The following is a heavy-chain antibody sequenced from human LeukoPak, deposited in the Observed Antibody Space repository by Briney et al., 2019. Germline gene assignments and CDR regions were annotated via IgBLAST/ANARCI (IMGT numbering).Heavy chain of an antibody. V-gene: IGHV3-23*01. CDR2: ISGSGGST. CDR1: GFTFSSYA. Sequence: GGSLRLSCAASGFTFSSYAMSWVRRAPGKGLGWVSAISGSGGSTYYADSVKGRFTISRDNSKNTLYLQMNSLRAEDTAVYYCAKDLDGYSYGYTYYYYYYMDVWGKGTTVTVSS. J-gene: IGHJ6*03. D-gene: IGHD5-18*01. CDR3: AKDLDGYSYGYTYYYYYYMDV.